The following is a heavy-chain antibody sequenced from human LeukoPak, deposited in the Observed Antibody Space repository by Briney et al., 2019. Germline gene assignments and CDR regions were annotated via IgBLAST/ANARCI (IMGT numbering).Heavy chain of an antibody. J-gene: IGHJ4*02. Sequence: PGGSLRLACAAPGFTFSDSAFNWVRQAPGKGRGWISSSAGSSHKKYYAESLKGRVTISRDNAKNSLYLQMDSLRAEDTAVYYCGVGASSASEFDYWGQGTLVTVS. CDR3: GVGASSASEFDY. CDR1: GFTFSDSA. V-gene: IGHV3-21*01. D-gene: IGHD1-26*01. CDR2: SAGSSHKK.